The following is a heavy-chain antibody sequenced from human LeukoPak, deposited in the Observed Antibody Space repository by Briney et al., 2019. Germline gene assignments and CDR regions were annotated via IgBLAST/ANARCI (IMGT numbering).Heavy chain of an antibody. D-gene: IGHD3-22*01. J-gene: IGHJ4*02. Sequence: SETLSLTCTVSGGSISSYYWSWIRQPPGKGLDWIGYIYYSGSTNYNPSLKSRVTISVDTSKNQFSLKLSSVTAADTAVYYCARGDSYYYDSSGYYYWGQGTLVTVSS. CDR1: GGSISSYY. CDR2: IYYSGST. CDR3: ARGDSYYYDSSGYYY. V-gene: IGHV4-59*01.